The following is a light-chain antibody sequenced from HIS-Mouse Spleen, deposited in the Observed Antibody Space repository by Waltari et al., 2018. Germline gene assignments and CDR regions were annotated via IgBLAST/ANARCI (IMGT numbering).Light chain of an antibody. Sequence: QSALTQPASVSGSPGQSITISCTGTSSDVGGYNYVSWYQQHPGKAPKLMIYDVSNRPSGVSNRFSGSKSGNTASLTISRLQAEDEADYYCSSYTSSSTLHYVFGTGTKVTVL. CDR2: DVS. CDR1: SSDVGGYNY. J-gene: IGLJ1*01. V-gene: IGLV2-14*03. CDR3: SSYTSSSTLHYV.